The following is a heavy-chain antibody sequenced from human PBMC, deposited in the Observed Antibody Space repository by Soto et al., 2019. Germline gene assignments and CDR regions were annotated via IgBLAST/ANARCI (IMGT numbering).Heavy chain of an antibody. D-gene: IGHD1-1*01. CDR1: GYTFTNYA. V-gene: IGHV1-3*04. Sequence: QVRREQSGAEVKKPGASMKIACKGSGYTFTNYAGSWMRQAPGQRLEWMGRINTENGHTKYSEKFKGRVSITRDTSAGAAYMELNSRRSEDTAVDYCTRDNGYLDSWGQGTLVTVSS. CDR3: TRDNGYLDS. CDR2: INTENGHT. J-gene: IGHJ5*01.